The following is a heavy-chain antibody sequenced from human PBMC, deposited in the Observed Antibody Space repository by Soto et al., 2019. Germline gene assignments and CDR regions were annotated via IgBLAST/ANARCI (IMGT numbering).Heavy chain of an antibody. V-gene: IGHV4-59*08. Sequence: QVQLQESGPGLVKPSETLSLTCTVSGGSISSYYWSWIRQPPGKGLEWIGYIYYSGGTNYNPSLKSRATTSVYPPTDHFSLTLSSVTAAGTAVYYCARRYGGNLDYWGQRTLVTVSS. J-gene: IGHJ4*02. CDR1: GGSISSYY. CDR2: IYYSGGT. D-gene: IGHD1-26*01. CDR3: ARRYGGNLDY.